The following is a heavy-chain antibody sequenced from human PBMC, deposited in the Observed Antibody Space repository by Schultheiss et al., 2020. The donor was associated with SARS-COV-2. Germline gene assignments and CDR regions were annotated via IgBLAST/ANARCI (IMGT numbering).Heavy chain of an antibody. J-gene: IGHJ5*02. V-gene: IGHV4-39*07. Sequence: SETLSLTCTMSGVSIGSSPYYGGWIRQTPGKGLEWIGNIYHNGAAYYNPSVNSRVTISVDTSKNQFSLKLSSVTAADTAVYYCARDYYDTLDPWGQGTLVTVSS. CDR3: ARDYYDTLDP. CDR1: GVSIGSSPYY. D-gene: IGHD3-22*01. CDR2: IYHNGAA.